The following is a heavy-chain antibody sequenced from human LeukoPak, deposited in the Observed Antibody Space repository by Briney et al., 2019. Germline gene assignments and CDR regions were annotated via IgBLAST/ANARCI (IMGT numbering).Heavy chain of an antibody. D-gene: IGHD1-26*01. CDR2: IYTSGST. CDR1: GGSISSGSYY. V-gene: IGHV4-61*02. Sequence: PSETLSLTCTVSGGSISSGSYYWSWIRQPAGKGLEWIGRIYTSGSTNYNPSLKSRVTISVDTSKNQFSLKLSSVAAADTAVYYCARVSYGWELLSGEAFDIWGQGTMVTVSS. CDR3: ARVSYGWELLSGEAFDI. J-gene: IGHJ3*02.